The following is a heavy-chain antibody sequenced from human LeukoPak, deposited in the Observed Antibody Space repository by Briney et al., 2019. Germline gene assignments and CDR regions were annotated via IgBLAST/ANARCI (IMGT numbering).Heavy chain of an antibody. J-gene: IGHJ5*02. CDR2: INQDGSDQ. CDR3: ARTTVTAGRTNWFGP. Sequence: PGGSLRLSCAASGFTFTTNWMTWVRQAPGKGLEWVATINQDGSDQYYVDSVKGRFTISRDNAKNSLYLQMNSLRAEDTAVYYCARTTVTAGRTNWFGPWGQGTLVIVSS. D-gene: IGHD4-17*01. CDR1: GFTFTTNW. V-gene: IGHV3-7*01.